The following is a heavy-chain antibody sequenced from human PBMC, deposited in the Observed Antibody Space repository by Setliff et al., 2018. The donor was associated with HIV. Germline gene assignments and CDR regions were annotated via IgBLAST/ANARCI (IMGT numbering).Heavy chain of an antibody. Sequence: GGSLRLSCAASGFTFSSYAMTWVRQAPGKGLEWVSAISGSGGSTYYADSVKGRFTISRDNSKNTLYLQMNSLRAEDTAVYYWAKDSIVVAKGTFDYWGQGTLVTVSS. J-gene: IGHJ4*02. CDR3: AKDSIVVAKGTFDY. CDR2: ISGSGGST. CDR1: GFTFSSYA. V-gene: IGHV3-23*01. D-gene: IGHD3-22*01.